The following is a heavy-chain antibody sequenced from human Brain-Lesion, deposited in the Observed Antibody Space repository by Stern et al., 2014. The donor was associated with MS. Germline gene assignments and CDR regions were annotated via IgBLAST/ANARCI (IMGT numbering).Heavy chain of an antibody. Sequence: VQLVQPGPGLVKPSQTLSLTCTVSGGSIRSGDNYWSWIRQPPGKGPEWIGYIHYSGGTYFNPSLKSRATISADTSKNQFSLKLNSMTAADTAVYYCARVPDYGDAFFDYWGQGILVTVSS. D-gene: IGHD4-17*01. CDR1: GGSIRSGDNY. CDR2: IHYSGGT. CDR3: ARVPDYGDAFFDY. J-gene: IGHJ4*02. V-gene: IGHV4-30-4*01.